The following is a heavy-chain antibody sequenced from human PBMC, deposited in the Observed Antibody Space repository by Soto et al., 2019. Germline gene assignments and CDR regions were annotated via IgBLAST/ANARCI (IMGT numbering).Heavy chain of an antibody. J-gene: IGHJ4*02. CDR3: ARDLAVAGTRWDFGY. CDR2: ISSSSSYI. D-gene: IGHD6-19*01. Sequence: EVQLVESGGGLVKPGGSLRLSCAASGFTFSSYSMNWVRQAPGKGLEWVSSISSSSSYIYYADSVKGRFTISRDNAKNSLYLQMNSLRAEDTAVYYCARDLAVAGTRWDFGYWGQGTLVTVSS. V-gene: IGHV3-21*01. CDR1: GFTFSSYS.